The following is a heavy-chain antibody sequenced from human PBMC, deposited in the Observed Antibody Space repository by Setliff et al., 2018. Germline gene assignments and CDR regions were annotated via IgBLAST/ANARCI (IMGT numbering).Heavy chain of an antibody. V-gene: IGHV4-61*09. CDR3: ARDTPHDPVSSNWYRNWFDP. J-gene: IGHJ5*02. CDR2: TLSSGGT. D-gene: IGHD6-13*01. CDR1: GASISSGSNY. Sequence: PSETLSLTCSVSGASISSGSNYWSWIRQPAGKGVEWIGHTLSSGGTNYNPSLKNRVSVSLDTSKNQFSLNLNSVTAADTAVYFCARDTPHDPVSSNWYRNWFDPWGQGILVTVSS.